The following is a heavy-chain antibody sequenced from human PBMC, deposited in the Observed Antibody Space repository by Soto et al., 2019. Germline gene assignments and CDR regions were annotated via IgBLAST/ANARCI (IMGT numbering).Heavy chain of an antibody. Sequence: GGSLRLSCAASGFTFSSYWMHWVRQAPGKGLVWVSRINSDGSSTTYADSVRGRFTISRDNAKNTLYLQMNSLRAEDTAVYYCARASKPLYYDILTGYYRGKDYYYGMDVWGQGTTVTVSS. D-gene: IGHD3-9*01. J-gene: IGHJ6*02. CDR2: INSDGSST. CDR1: GFTFSSYW. CDR3: ARASKPLYYDILTGYYRGKDYYYGMDV. V-gene: IGHV3-74*01.